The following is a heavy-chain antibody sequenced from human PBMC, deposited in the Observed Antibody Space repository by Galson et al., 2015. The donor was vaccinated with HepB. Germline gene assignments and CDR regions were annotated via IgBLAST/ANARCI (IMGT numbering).Heavy chain of an antibody. CDR2: FDPEDGGT. CDR1: AYTLTELS. J-gene: IGHJ4*02. Sequence: SVKVSCKVSAYTLTELSMHWVRQAPGKGLEWMGSFDPEDGGTIYAQKFQGRVTMTEDTSTDTAYMRLSSLTSDDTAVYYCAAGRGTYSYARRDYDYWGQGTLVIVSS. V-gene: IGHV1-24*01. D-gene: IGHD3-16*02. CDR3: AAGRGTYSYARRDYDY.